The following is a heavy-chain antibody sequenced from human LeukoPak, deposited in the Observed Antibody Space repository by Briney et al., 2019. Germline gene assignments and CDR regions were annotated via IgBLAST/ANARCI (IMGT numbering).Heavy chain of an antibody. CDR3: ARGYCGGDCYGD. D-gene: IGHD2-21*02. Sequence: SGGSLRFSCAASGFSFSSYAMNWVRQAPGKGLEWVSSIDSSSSHIYYADSVKGRFTISRDNTKSSLYLQMNSLRAEDMAVYYCARGYCGGDCYGDWGQGTLVTVSS. CDR2: IDSSSSHI. V-gene: IGHV3-21*01. J-gene: IGHJ1*01. CDR1: GFSFSSYA.